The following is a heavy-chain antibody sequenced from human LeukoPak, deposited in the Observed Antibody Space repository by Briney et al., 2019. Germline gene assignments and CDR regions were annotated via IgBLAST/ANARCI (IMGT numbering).Heavy chain of an antibody. J-gene: IGHJ4*02. CDR3: ARGRDGYNPNFDY. D-gene: IGHD5-12*01. V-gene: IGHV1-69*04. CDR2: IIPILGIA. Sequence: ASVKVSCKASGYTFTSYGISWVRQAPGQGLEWMGRIIPILGIANYAQKFQGRVTITADKSTSTAYMELSSLRSEDTAVYYCARGRDGYNPNFDYWGQGTLVTVSS. CDR1: GYTFTSYG.